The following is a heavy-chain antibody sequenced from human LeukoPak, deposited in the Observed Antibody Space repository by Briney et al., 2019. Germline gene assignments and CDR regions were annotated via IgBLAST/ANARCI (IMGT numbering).Heavy chain of an antibody. CDR3: ARIRGAGADYYYYYMDV. CDR2: IYHSGST. J-gene: IGHJ6*03. V-gene: IGHV4-4*02. CDR1: GGSISSRNW. D-gene: IGHD3-3*01. Sequence: SETLSLTCAVSGGSISSRNWWSWVRQPPGEGLAWIGEIYHSGSTNYNPSLKSRITISVDKTKNQFSLKLSSVTGADTAVYYCARIRGAGADYYYYYMDVWGKGTTVTVSS.